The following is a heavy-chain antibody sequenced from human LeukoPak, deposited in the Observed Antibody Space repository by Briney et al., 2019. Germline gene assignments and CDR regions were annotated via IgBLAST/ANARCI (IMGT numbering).Heavy chain of an antibody. CDR3: ARVPTESYSYYYYGMDV. CDR1: GYTFTGYY. J-gene: IGHJ6*02. V-gene: IGHV1-18*04. D-gene: IGHD2-15*01. CDR2: ISTYNGNT. Sequence: ASVRVSCKASGYTFTGYYMHWVRQAPGQGLEWMGWISTYNGNTNYAQKLQGRVTMTTDTSTSTAYMELRSLRSDDTAVYYCARVPTESYSYYYYGMDVWGQGTTVTVSS.